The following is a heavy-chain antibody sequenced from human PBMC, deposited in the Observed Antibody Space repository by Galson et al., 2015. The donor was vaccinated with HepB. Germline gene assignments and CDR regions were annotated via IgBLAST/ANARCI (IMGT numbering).Heavy chain of an antibody. D-gene: IGHD3-10*01. CDR3: ARVMEPHGSGSYYISPFDY. V-gene: IGHV3-30*04. Sequence: SLRLSCAASGFTFSSYAMHWVRQAPGKGLEWVAVISYDGSNKYYADSVKGRFTISRDNSKNTLYLQMNSLRAEDTAVYYCARVMEPHGSGSYYISPFDYWGQGTLVTVSS. CDR1: GFTFSSYA. J-gene: IGHJ4*02. CDR2: ISYDGSNK.